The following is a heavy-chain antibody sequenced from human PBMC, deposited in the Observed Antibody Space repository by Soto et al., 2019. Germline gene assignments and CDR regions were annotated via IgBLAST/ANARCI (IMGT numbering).Heavy chain of an antibody. D-gene: IGHD1-26*01. CDR2: ISSSSSYI. V-gene: IGHV3-21*01. Sequence: GGSLRLSCAASGFTFSSYSMNWVRQAPGKGLEWVSSISSSSSYIYYADSVKGRFTISRDNAKNSLYLQMNSLRAEDTAVYYCARAGGSYLYNWFDPWGQGTLVTVSS. J-gene: IGHJ5*02. CDR3: ARAGGSYLYNWFDP. CDR1: GFTFSSYS.